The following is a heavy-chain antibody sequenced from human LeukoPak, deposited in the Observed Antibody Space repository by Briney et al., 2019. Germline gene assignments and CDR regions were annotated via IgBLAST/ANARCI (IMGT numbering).Heavy chain of an antibody. D-gene: IGHD3-10*01. J-gene: IGHJ6*02. V-gene: IGHV3-21*01. CDR2: ISSNSSYI. CDR1: GFTFSSYS. Sequence: GGSLRLSCAASGFTFSSYSMNWVRQAPGKGLEWVSSISSNSSYIYYADSVKGRFTISRDNAKNSLYLQMNSLRAEDTAVYYCARALYYYGSGSYYFYYYGMDVWGQGTTVTVSS. CDR3: ARALYYYGSGSYYFYYYGMDV.